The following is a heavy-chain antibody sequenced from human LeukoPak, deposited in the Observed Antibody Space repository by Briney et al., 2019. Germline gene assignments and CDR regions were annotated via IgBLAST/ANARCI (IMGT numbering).Heavy chain of an antibody. D-gene: IGHD3-3*01. J-gene: IGHJ6*02. CDR1: GYTLTGYY. CDR3: ARDLSGYYDFWSGYYGYYYYGMDV. V-gene: IGHV1-2*06. Sequence: ASVKVSCKASGYTLTGYYMHWVRQAPGQGLEWMGRINPNSGGTNYAQKFQGRVTMTRDTSISTAYMELSRLRSDDTAVYYCARDLSGYYDFWSGYYGYYYYGMDVWGQGTTVTVSS. CDR2: INPNSGGT.